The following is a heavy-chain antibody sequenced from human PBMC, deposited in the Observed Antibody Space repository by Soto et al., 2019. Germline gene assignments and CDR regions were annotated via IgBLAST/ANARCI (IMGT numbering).Heavy chain of an antibody. J-gene: IGHJ4*02. Sequence: GGSLRLSCAASGFTFSSHVMSWVRQAPGKGLKWVSGISVGGGSTSYEDSVKGRFTISRDNSKNTLYLQMNSLIVEDTAVYYCATDSSSWYFDHWGQGTLVTVSS. V-gene: IGHV3-23*01. CDR1: GFTFSSHV. D-gene: IGHD6-6*01. CDR3: ATDSSSWYFDH. CDR2: ISVGGGST.